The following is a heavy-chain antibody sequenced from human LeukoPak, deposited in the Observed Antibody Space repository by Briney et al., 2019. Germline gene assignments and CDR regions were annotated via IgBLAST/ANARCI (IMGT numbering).Heavy chain of an antibody. D-gene: IGHD3-10*01. V-gene: IGHV1-69*01. Sequence: GASVKVSCKASGGTFSSYAISWVRQAPGQGLEWMGGIIPIFGTANCAQKFQGRVTITADESTSTAYMELSSLRSEDTAVYYCARDRMVRGVILYGMDVWGKGTTVTVSS. CDR2: IIPIFGTA. CDR1: GGTFSSYA. J-gene: IGHJ6*04. CDR3: ARDRMVRGVILYGMDV.